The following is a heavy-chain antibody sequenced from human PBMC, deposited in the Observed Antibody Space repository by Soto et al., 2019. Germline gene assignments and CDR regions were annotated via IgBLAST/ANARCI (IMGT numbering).Heavy chain of an antibody. V-gene: IGHV3-7*01. J-gene: IGHJ4*02. CDR2: IKQDGSEK. D-gene: IGHD3-3*01. CDR1: GFTFSSYW. CDR3: ARAQKNWSGYYIAY. Sequence: EVQLVESGGGLVQPGGSLRLSCAASGFTFSSYWMSWVRQAPGRGLEWVANIKQDGSEKYYVDSVKGRFTISRDNAKNSLYLQMNSLRAEDTAVYYCARAQKNWSGYYIAYWGQGTLVTVSS.